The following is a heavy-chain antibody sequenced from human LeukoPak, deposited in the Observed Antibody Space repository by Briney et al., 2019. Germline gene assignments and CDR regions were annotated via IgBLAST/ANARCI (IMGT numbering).Heavy chain of an antibody. J-gene: IGHJ4*02. CDR1: GFTFSSYW. V-gene: IGHV3-7*01. D-gene: IGHD6-13*01. Sequence: GGSLRLSCAASGFTFSSYWMSWVRQAPGKGLVWVANIKQDGSEKYYVDSVKGRFTISRDNAKNSLYLQMNSLRAEDTAVYYCARVAIAAAGTGDYWGQGTLVTVSS. CDR2: IKQDGSEK. CDR3: ARVAIAAAGTGDY.